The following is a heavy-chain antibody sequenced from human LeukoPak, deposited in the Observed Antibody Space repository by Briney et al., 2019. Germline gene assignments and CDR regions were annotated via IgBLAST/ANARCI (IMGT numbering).Heavy chain of an antibody. CDR1: GHTLSELS. CDR3: ATDVIGLIKIVRRPFDI. Sequence: ASVQVSCKLSGHTLSELSMHWVRQAPGKGLEWMGGFDPEHGEIVYAQKFQGRITLTENTSTDTAYWNLSSLPSDERAVYYCATDVIGLIKIVRRPFDIWGPGTMLTVSS. D-gene: IGHD3/OR15-3a*01. CDR2: FDPEHGEI. J-gene: IGHJ3*02. V-gene: IGHV1-24*01.